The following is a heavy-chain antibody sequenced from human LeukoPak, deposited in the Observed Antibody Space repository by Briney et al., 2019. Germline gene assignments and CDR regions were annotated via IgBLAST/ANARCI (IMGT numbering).Heavy chain of an antibody. CDR2: IKQDGSEK. CDR1: GFTFSSYW. V-gene: IGHV3-7*01. D-gene: IGHD4-17*01. J-gene: IGHJ4*02. Sequence: GGSLRLSCAASGFTFSSYWMSWVRQAPGKGLEWVANIKQDGSEKYYVDSVKGRFTISRDNAKNSLYLQMNSLRAEDTAVYYCARLNGDYSPRHDYWGQGTLVTVSS. CDR3: ARLNGDYSPRHDY.